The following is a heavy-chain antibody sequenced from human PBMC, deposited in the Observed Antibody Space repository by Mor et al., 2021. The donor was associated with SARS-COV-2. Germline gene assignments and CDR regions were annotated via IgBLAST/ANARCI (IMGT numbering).Heavy chain of an antibody. V-gene: IGHV3-48*03. CDR2: IGASGSTV. Sequence: LEWISYIGASGSTVYNADSVKGRFTISRDNAKNSLYLQMNSLRAEDTAIYYCARAGYSSLRAFDIWGQGTM. CDR3: ARAGYSSLRAFDI. J-gene: IGHJ3*02. D-gene: IGHD5-18*01.